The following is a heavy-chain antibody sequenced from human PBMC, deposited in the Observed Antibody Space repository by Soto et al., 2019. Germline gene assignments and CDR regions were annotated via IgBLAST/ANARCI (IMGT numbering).Heavy chain of an antibody. Sequence: QVQLVESGGGVVQPGRSLRLSCTASGFTFSNYAMHWVRQAPGKGLEWLLITSYDGSKKYYADSVEGRFTISRDNSKNTLNLQMNNLKPDDTAVYYCVREIIAPSGYYYGMDVWGQGTTVIVSS. V-gene: IGHV3-30-3*01. CDR2: TSYDGSKK. J-gene: IGHJ6*02. D-gene: IGHD3-10*01. CDR3: VREIIAPSGYYYGMDV. CDR1: GFTFSNYA.